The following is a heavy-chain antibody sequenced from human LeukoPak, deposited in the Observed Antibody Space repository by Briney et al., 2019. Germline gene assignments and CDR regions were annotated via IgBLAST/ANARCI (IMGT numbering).Heavy chain of an antibody. CDR1: GFTFDDYA. D-gene: IGHD6-13*01. CDR2: ISWNSGSI. Sequence: GGSLRLSCAASGFTFDDYAMHWVRQAPGKGLEWVSGISWNSGSIGYADSVKGRFTISRDNAKNSLYLQMNSLRAEDAALYYCAKAPGWGSSWFYWGQGTLVTVSS. V-gene: IGHV3-9*01. CDR3: AKAPGWGSSWFY. J-gene: IGHJ4*02.